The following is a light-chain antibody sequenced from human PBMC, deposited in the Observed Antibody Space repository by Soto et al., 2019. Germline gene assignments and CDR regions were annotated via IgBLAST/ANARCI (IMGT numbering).Light chain of an antibody. V-gene: IGKV4-1*01. CDR2: WAS. CDR3: QQYYSSPFT. CDR1: QSVLYSSNNKNY. Sequence: DIVMTQSPDSLAVSLGERATINCKSSQSVLYSSNNKNYLAWYQQKPGQPPKLLIYWASTRGSGVPDRISGSGSGTDFNLTISSLQAEDVAVYYCQQYYSSPFTFGPGTKVDIK. J-gene: IGKJ3*01.